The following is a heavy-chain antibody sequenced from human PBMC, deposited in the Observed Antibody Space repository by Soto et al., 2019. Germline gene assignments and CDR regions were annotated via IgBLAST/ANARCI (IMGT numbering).Heavy chain of an antibody. J-gene: IGHJ6*02. D-gene: IGHD6-13*01. V-gene: IGHV4-4*07. CDR2: IDTSGNT. Sequence: PSETLSLTCTVSGGSISTYYWSWIRQPAGKGLEWIGLIDTSGNTNYNPSLKSRVTMSVDTSKKQFSLKLTSVTAADTAVYYCARYSSNWFQTEGMDVWGQGTTVTVSS. CDR3: ARYSSNWFQTEGMDV. CDR1: GGSISTYY.